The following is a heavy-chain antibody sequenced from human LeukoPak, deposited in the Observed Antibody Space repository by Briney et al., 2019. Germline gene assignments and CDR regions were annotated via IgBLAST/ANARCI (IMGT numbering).Heavy chain of an antibody. J-gene: IGHJ4*02. D-gene: IGHD3-22*01. V-gene: IGHV3-7*01. CDR1: GFTFSSYW. CDR2: IKQDGSEK. Sequence: PGGSLRLSCAASGFTFSSYWMSWVRQAPGKGLEWVANIKQDGSEKYYVDSVKGRFTISRDNAKNSLYLQMNSLRAEDTAVYYCARVPYDSPPYFDYWGQGTLVTVSS. CDR3: ARVPYDSPPYFDY.